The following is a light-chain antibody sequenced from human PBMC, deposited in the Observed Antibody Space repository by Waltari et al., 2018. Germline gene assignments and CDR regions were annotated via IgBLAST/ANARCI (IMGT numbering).Light chain of an antibody. J-gene: IGKJ1*01. V-gene: IGKV3-20*01. CDR3: QHYKNLPVS. CDR1: QSVSIY. Sequence: IVLTHSPGTLSLSPGERATLSCRASQSVSIYLAWYQQKPGQAPRLLIYHTSTRATGIPDRFSGSGSGTDFSLTISGLEPEYSAVYYCQHYKNLPVSFGQGTRVEIK. CDR2: HTS.